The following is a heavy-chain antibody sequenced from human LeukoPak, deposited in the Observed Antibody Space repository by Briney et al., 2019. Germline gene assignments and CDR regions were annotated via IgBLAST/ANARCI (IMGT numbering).Heavy chain of an antibody. D-gene: IGHD6-13*01. V-gene: IGHV3-30*02. CDR2: IRYDGSNK. CDR3: AKDARDKYSSSWYPDY. CDR1: GSTFSSYG. Sequence: GGSLRLSCAASGSTFSSYGMHWVRQAPGKGLEWVAFIRYDGSNKYYADSVKGRFTISRDNSKNTLYLQMNSLRAEDTAVYYCAKDARDKYSSSWYPDYWGQGTLVTVSS. J-gene: IGHJ4*02.